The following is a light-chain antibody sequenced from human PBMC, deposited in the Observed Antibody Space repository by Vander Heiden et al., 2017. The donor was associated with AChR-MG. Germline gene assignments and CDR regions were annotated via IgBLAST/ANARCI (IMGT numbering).Light chain of an antibody. Sequence: DIQMTQSHSTLSASVGDRVTITCRASQSISNWLAWYQQKPGKAPKLLIYKASSLETGVPSRFSGSGSGTEFTLTISSLQPDDSATYYCQQYKSYPYSFGQGTKLEIK. J-gene: IGKJ2*03. CDR2: KAS. V-gene: IGKV1-5*03. CDR1: QSISNW. CDR3: QQYKSYPYS.